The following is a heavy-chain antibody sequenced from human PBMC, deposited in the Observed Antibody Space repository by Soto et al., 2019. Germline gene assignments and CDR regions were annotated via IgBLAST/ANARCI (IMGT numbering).Heavy chain of an antibody. CDR2: ISKSGSII. D-gene: IGHD3-22*01. V-gene: IGHV3-11*01. J-gene: IGHJ5*02. CDR3: ARDLSPYSDYYDESSSETWFDP. CDR1: GFSFSDYY. Sequence: LRLSRAASGFSFSDYYMSWIRQPPGKGLEWVSYISKSGSIIHYADSEKGRFTISRDNAKNSLYLQMNSLRAEDTALYYCARDLSPYSDYYDESSSETWFDPWGQGTLVTVSS.